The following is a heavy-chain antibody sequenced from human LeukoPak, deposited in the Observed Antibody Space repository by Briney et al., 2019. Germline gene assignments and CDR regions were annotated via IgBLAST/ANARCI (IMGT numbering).Heavy chain of an antibody. CDR3: ARHSSQGTFDN. Sequence: PGGSLRLSCAASGVTFSSYGMHWVRQAPGKGLEWVSAIGGNGATYYAESVKGRFTISRDTSRNTLYLQMNSLRAEDTAVYNCARHSSQGTFDNWGQGTLVTVSS. CDR1: GVTFSSYG. CDR2: IGGNGAT. D-gene: IGHD1-1*01. V-gene: IGHV3-23*01. J-gene: IGHJ4*02.